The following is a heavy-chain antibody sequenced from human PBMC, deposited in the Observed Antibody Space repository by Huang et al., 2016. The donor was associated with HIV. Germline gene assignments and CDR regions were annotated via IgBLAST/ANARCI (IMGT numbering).Heavy chain of an antibody. J-gene: IGHJ3*01. CDR3: ARSYGSGNDFLDF. D-gene: IGHD3-10*01. CDR1: GYTFTTFG. CDR2: ISPYNGRK. Sequence: QVQLVQSGTEVRKPGASVKVSFKASGYTFTTFGITWGRQAPGQGREWMGWISPYNGRKEDEQKLRGRITMTKDTATTTAYMELRTLTSDDTAVYYCARSYGSGNDFLDFWGQGTLVTVSS. V-gene: IGHV1-18*04.